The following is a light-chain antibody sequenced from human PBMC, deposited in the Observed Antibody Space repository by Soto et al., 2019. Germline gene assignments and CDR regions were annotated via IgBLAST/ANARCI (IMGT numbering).Light chain of an antibody. V-gene: IGKV1-5*01. Sequence: DIQMTQSPSTLSGSVGDRVTITCRASQSISSWLAWYQQKPGKAPKLLIYDASSLGSGVPSRVSGSGSGTEFTLTISSLQPDDFATYYCQQYNSYSWTFGQGTKVDIK. J-gene: IGKJ1*01. CDR2: DAS. CDR1: QSISSW. CDR3: QQYNSYSWT.